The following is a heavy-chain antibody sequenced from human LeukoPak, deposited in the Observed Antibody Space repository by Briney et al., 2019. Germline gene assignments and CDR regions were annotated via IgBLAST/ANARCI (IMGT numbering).Heavy chain of an antibody. D-gene: IGHD6-19*01. J-gene: IGHJ4*02. CDR2: MNPNSGNT. CDR3: ARGQYSSGWYVIDY. CDR1: GYTFTSYV. V-gene: IGHV1-8*01. Sequence: GASVKVSCKASGYTFTSYVINWVRQATGQGLEWMGWMNPNSGNTGYAQKFQGRVTMTRNTSISTAYMELSSLRSEDTAVYYCARGQYSSGWYVIDYWGQGTLVTVSS.